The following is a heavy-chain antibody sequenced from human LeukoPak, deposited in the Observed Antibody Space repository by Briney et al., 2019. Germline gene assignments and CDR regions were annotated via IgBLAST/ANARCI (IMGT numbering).Heavy chain of an antibody. J-gene: IGHJ4*02. CDR2: INPINGAT. CDR1: GYTFTGYY. D-gene: IGHD2-21*02. V-gene: IGHV1-2*02. Sequence: ASVKVSCKASGYTFTGYYIHWVRHAPGQGLEWMGWINPINGATNYAQKFPGRVTITRDTSITTAYMELSSLRSDDTAIYFCARAPAYCGGDCYFYWGQGTLVTVSS. CDR3: ARAPAYCGGDCYFY.